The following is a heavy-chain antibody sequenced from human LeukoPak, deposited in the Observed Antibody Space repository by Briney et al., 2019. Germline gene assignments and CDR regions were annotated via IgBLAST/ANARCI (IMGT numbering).Heavy chain of an antibody. CDR1: GFTFSDYY. J-gene: IGHJ4*02. D-gene: IGHD2-21*02. CDR3: ARPLDLAYCGGDCFSSLDY. Sequence: PGGSLRLSCAASGFTFSDYYMSWIRQAPGKGLEWVSYISSSGSTIHYADSVKGRFTISRDNAKNSLYLQMNSLRAEDTAVYYCARPLDLAYCGGDCFSSLDYWGQGTLVTVSS. CDR2: ISSSGSTI. V-gene: IGHV3-11*01.